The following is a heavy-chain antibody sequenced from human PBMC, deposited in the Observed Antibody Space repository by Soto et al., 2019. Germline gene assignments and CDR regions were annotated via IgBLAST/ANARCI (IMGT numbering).Heavy chain of an antibody. J-gene: IGHJ4*02. V-gene: IGHV1-69*02. Sequence: QVQVVQSGAEVKKPESSVKVSCQPSGGTFNTYTVNWVRLAPGHGLEWMGRFIPILVMANYAQKFQDRVTLTADRSTFTAYMELNSLTSDDTAVYYCAITYCRDNSCPRDFDFWGPGTRVTVSS. CDR3: AITYCRDNSCPRDFDF. D-gene: IGHD2-21*01. CDR1: GGTFNTYT. CDR2: FIPILVMA.